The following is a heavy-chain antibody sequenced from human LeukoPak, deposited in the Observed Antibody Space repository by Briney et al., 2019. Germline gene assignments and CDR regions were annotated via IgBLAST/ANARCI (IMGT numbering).Heavy chain of an antibody. Sequence: PGGSLRLSCAASGFTFSDYYMTWIRQAPGKGLEWVAHIRGRGGIIYYADSVKGRFTTSRDNAKNSLYLQMRSLRAEDTAVYYCARFATEGEPFMYYFDHWGQGTLVTVSS. V-gene: IGHV3-11*01. CDR1: GFTFSDYY. D-gene: IGHD3-16*01. CDR2: IRGRGGII. CDR3: ARFATEGEPFMYYFDH. J-gene: IGHJ4*02.